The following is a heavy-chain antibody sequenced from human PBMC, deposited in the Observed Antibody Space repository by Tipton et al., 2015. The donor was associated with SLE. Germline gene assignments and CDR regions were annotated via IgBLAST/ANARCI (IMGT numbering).Heavy chain of an antibody. CDR2: IYSSGRT. V-gene: IGHV4-4*07. CDR1: GGAISTFY. J-gene: IGHJ4*02. D-gene: IGHD6-19*01. CDR3: MRRSSSGLRDFDS. Sequence: TLSLTCTVSGGAISTFYWSWIRQSAGKGLEWIGRIYSSGRTNYNPSLKSRVTISIDTSKNQFSLQLSSVTAADTAVYYCMRRSSSGLRDFDSWGQGTLVTVSS.